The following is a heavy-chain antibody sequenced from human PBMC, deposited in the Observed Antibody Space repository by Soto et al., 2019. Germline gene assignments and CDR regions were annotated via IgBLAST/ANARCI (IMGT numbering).Heavy chain of an antibody. CDR2: ISYDGSNK. CDR3: ARDPRTAMALYYFDY. D-gene: IGHD5-18*01. V-gene: IGHV3-30*03. J-gene: IGHJ4*02. CDR1: GFTFSSYA. Sequence: HPGGSLRLSCAASGFTFSSYAMSWVRQAPGKGLEWVAVISYDGSNKYYADSVKGRFTISRDNSKNTLYLQMNSLRAEDTAVYYCARDPRTAMALYYFDYWGQGTLVTVSS.